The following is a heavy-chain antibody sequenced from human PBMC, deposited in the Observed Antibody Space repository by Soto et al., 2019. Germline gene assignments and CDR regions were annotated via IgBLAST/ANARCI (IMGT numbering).Heavy chain of an antibody. CDR1: GYTFTSYD. J-gene: IGHJ6*02. V-gene: IGHV1-8*02. CDR3: ARGGDCSSTSYYIAQPYYYYGMDV. D-gene: IGHD2-2*02. Sequence: GASVKVSCKXSGYTFTSYDINWVRQATGQGLEWMGWMNPNSGNTGYAQKFQGRVTMTRNTSISTAYMELSSLRSEDTAVYYCARGGDCSSTSYYIAQPYYYYGMDVWGQGTTVTVSS. CDR2: MNPNSGNT.